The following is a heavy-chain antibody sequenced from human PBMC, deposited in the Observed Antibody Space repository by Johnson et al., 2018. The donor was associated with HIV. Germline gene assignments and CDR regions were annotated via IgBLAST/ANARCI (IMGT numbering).Heavy chain of an antibody. Sequence: QVQLVESGGGVVQPGRSLRLSCAASGFTFSDYYMSWVRQAPGKGLEWIAYISGGSAGTFYADSVKGRFTISRDNGNKEVYLQMDSLRVEDTAVYYCARPDSSTARAHDAFDIWGQGTMVTVSS. V-gene: IGHV3-11*04. CDR1: GFTFSDYY. CDR3: ARPDSSTARAHDAFDI. D-gene: IGHD6-13*01. J-gene: IGHJ3*02. CDR2: ISGGSAGT.